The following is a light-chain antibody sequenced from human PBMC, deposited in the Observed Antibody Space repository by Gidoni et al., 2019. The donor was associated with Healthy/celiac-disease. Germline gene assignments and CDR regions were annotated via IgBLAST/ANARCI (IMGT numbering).Light chain of an antibody. Sequence: DIVLPQSPSTLSLSPGERATRSCRASQSVSSYLAWYQQNPGQAPRLLIYDASNRATGIPARVSGSGSGTDFTLTISSLEPEDFAVYYWQQRSNWPLTFGGGTKVEIK. CDR2: DAS. J-gene: IGKJ4*01. CDR1: QSVSSY. V-gene: IGKV3-11*01. CDR3: QQRSNWPLT.